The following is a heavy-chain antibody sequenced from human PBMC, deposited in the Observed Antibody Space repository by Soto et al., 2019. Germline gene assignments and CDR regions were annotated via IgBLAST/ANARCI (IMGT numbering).Heavy chain of an antibody. CDR2: IIVENGNT. CDR3: ARLRFCGGDSCYPLDV. V-gene: IGHV1-3*01. J-gene: IGHJ3*01. D-gene: IGHD2-21*01. CDR1: GYTFTGYY. Sequence: ASVKVSCKASGYTFTGYYMHWVRQAPGQGLEWMGWIIVENGNTKYSQNFQGRLTITRDTSASTVYMDLSSLKLEDTAVYYCARLRFCGGDSCYPLDVWGQGSKVTVSS.